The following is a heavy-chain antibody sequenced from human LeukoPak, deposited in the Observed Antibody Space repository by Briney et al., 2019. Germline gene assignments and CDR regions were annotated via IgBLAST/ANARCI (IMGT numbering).Heavy chain of an antibody. Sequence: GESLKISCKGSGYSFTSYWIGWVRQMPGKGLEWMGIIYPGDSDTRYSPSFQGQVTISADKSVSPAYLQWSSLKASDTAMYYCARRGDGYNSYYYYMDVWGKGTTVTVSS. CDR2: IYPGDSDT. V-gene: IGHV5-51*01. J-gene: IGHJ6*03. D-gene: IGHD5-24*01. CDR1: GYSFTSYW. CDR3: ARRGDGYNSYYYYMDV.